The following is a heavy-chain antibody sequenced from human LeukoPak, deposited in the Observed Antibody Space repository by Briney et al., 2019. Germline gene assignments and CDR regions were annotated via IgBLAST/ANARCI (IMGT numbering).Heavy chain of an antibody. D-gene: IGHD1-26*01. CDR3: ARWGARDFDY. Sequence: GGSLRLSCAVSGFTVSRNYMSWVRQAPGKGLDLVSVIYSGGSTYYADSVEGRFTISRDNSKNTLYLQMNSLRAEDTAVYYCARWGARDFDYWGQGTLVTVSS. CDR2: IYSGGST. J-gene: IGHJ4*02. V-gene: IGHV3-53*01. CDR1: GFTVSRNY.